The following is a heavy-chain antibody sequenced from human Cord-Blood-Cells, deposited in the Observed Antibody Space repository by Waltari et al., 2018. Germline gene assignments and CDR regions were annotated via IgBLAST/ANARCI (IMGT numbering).Heavy chain of an antibody. CDR2: IYYRGST. D-gene: IGHD2-2*01. J-gene: IGHJ3*02. CDR3: ARQVRYCSSTSCNDAFDI. V-gene: IGHV4-59*08. Sequence: QVQLQESGPGLVKPSETLSLTCTVSGGSISSYYWSWIRQPPGKGLEWIGYIYYRGSTNYNPSLKIRVTISVDTAKNQFSLKLSSVTAADTAVYYCARQVRYCSSTSCNDAFDIWGQGTMVTVSS. CDR1: GGSISSYY.